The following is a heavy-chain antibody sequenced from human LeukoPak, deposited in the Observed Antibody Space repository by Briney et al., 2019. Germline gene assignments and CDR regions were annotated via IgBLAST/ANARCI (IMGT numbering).Heavy chain of an antibody. CDR3: AASDYYDSSGYYSAVDY. V-gene: IGHV4-34*01. D-gene: IGHD3-22*01. CDR1: GGSFSGYY. CDR2: INHSGST. Sequence: SGTLSLTCAVYGGSFSGYYWSWIRQPPGKGLEWIGEINHSGSTYYNPSLKSRVTISVDTSKNQFSLKLSSVTAADTAVYYCAASDYYDSSGYYSAVDYWGQGTLVTVSS. J-gene: IGHJ4*02.